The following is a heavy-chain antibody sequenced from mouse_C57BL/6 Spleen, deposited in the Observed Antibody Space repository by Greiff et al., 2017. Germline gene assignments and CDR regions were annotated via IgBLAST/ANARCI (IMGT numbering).Heavy chain of an antibody. D-gene: IGHD2-1*01. V-gene: IGHV1-54*01. Sequence: QVQLQQSGAELVRPGTSVKVSCKASGYAFTNYLIEWVKQRPGQGLEWIGVINPGSGGTNYNQKFKGKATLTADKSSSTAYMQLIRLTSEDSAGYFCERSDGNLHYYAIDYWGQGTSVTVSS. CDR3: ERSDGNLHYYAIDY. J-gene: IGHJ4*01. CDR2: INPGSGGT. CDR1: GYAFTNYL.